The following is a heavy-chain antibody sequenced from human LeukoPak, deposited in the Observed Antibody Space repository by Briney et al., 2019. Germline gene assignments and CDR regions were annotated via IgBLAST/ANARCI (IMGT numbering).Heavy chain of an antibody. J-gene: IGHJ4*02. Sequence: ASVKVSCKASGYTFTSYGISLVRQAPGQGLEWMGWISAYNGNTNYAQKLQGRVTMTTDTSTSTAYMELRSLRSDDTAVYYCAIIFRRARNWNYDYWGQGTLVTVSS. CDR3: AIIFRRARNWNYDY. D-gene: IGHD1-7*01. CDR2: ISAYNGNT. V-gene: IGHV1-18*01. CDR1: GYTFTSYG.